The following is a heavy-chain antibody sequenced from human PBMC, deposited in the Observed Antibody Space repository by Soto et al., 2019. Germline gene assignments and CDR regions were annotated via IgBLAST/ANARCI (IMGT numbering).Heavy chain of an antibody. CDR2: LIPALGAA. CDR3: ARGGQQVVSFDY. J-gene: IGHJ4*02. V-gene: IGHV1-69*08. CDR1: GGTISTYV. D-gene: IGHD6-6*01. Sequence: QVHLVQSGAEVKKPGSSVKVSCKTSGGTISTYVINWVRQAPGQGLEWMGRLIPALGAADYAQKFQDRLTITADKSTSTAYMELSSLRSDDTAVYYCARGGQQVVSFDYWGQGTLVAVSS.